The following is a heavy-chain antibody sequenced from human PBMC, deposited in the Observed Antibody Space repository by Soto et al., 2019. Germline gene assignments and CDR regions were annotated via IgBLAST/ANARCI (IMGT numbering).Heavy chain of an antibody. D-gene: IGHD3-22*01. V-gene: IGHV3-66*01. CDR2: IHSDGST. CDR1: GFTVSSNY. J-gene: IGHJ4*02. CDR3: ASPGGLSGYHVDY. Sequence: EVQLVESGGGLVQPGGSLRLSCAASGFTVSSNYMSWVRQAPGKGLEWVSVIHSDGSTYYADSVKGRFTISRDNSKNALYLQMNSRRAEDTAVYYCASPGGLSGYHVDYWGQGTLVTVSS.